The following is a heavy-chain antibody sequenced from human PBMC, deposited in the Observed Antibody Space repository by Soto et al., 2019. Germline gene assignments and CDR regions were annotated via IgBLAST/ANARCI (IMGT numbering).Heavy chain of an antibody. Sequence: QVQLQESGPGLVKPSETLSLTCTVSGGSISSYYLSWIRQPPGKGLEWIGYIYYSGSTNYNPSIKRRGTISVDTSKNQSSLKLSSGTAADTAVDYCARRDDSEIIEPWGQGTLVTVSS. CDR3: ARRDDSEIIEP. CDR2: IYYSGST. J-gene: IGHJ5*02. V-gene: IGHV4-59*08. D-gene: IGHD3-3*01. CDR1: GGSISSYY.